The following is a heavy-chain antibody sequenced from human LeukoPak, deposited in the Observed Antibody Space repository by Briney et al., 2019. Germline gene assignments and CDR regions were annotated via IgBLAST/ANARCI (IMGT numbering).Heavy chain of an antibody. D-gene: IGHD2-2*02. V-gene: IGHV1-69*13. Sequence: SVKVSCTASGGTFSSYAISWVRQAPGQGLEWMGGIIPIFGTANYAQKFQGRVTITADESTSTAYMELSSLRSEDTAVYYCARRGDCSSTSCYTTDWFDPWGQGTLVTVSS. CDR3: ARRGDCSSTSCYTTDWFDP. CDR1: GGTFSSYA. CDR2: IIPIFGTA. J-gene: IGHJ5*02.